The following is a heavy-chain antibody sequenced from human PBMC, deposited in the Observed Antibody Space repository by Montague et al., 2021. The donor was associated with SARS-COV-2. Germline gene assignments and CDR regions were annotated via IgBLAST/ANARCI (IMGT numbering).Heavy chain of an antibody. J-gene: IGHJ4*02. CDR3: ARSRANVPSRTGFDY. CDR1: GASVASGNFC. Sequence: SETLSLTCTVSGASVASGNFCWSWNRQPPGKGLEWIVYIYYTGXTXYXXXXEXRVTMPVDPSKNQFSLTLTSVTAADTAVYYCARSRANVPSRTGFDYWGQGALVTVSS. V-gene: IGHV4-61*01. D-gene: IGHD2-2*01. CDR2: IYYTGXT.